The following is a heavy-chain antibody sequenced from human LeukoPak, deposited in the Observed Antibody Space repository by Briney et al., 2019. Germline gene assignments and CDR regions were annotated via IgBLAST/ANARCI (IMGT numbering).Heavy chain of an antibody. Sequence: ASVKVSCKPSGYTFTGYYMHWVRQAPGQGLEGMGWINPNSGGTNYAQKFQGRVTMTRDTSISTAYMELSRLRSDDTAVYYCARENFIFGVVMRSNAFDIWGQGTMVTVSS. CDR1: GYTFTGYY. D-gene: IGHD3-3*02. J-gene: IGHJ3*02. CDR3: ARENFIFGVVMRSNAFDI. V-gene: IGHV1-2*02. CDR2: INPNSGGT.